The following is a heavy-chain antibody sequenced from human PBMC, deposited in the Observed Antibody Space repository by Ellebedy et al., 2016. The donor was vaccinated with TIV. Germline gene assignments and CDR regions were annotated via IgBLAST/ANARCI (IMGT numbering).Heavy chain of an antibody. V-gene: IGHV3-7*03. CDR3: AREGTGIFDW. D-gene: IGHD3-9*01. CDR2: TKPDGGEK. Sequence: GESLKISCAASGFAFETDWMTWVRQAPGKGLEWVANTKPDGGEKYYVDSVKGRFTVSRDNAKNSLSLQMNSLGAEDTAVYYCAREGTGIFDWWGQGTLVTVSS. CDR1: GFAFETDW. J-gene: IGHJ4*02.